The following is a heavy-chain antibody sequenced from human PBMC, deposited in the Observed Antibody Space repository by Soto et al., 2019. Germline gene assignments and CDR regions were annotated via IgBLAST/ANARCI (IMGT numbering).Heavy chain of an antibody. CDR3: ARSGSSWNLREFDS. CDR1: SSTFTIYG. D-gene: IGHD6-13*01. V-gene: IGHV1-18*01. Sequence: ASVQVSWQSSSSTFTIYGIIWVIQDTGQGLEWMGWISAYNGNINYAQKFRGRVTMTTDTSTSSAYLEVRSLRSDDTAVYYCARSGSSWNLREFDSWGQGTLVTVSS. J-gene: IGHJ4*02. CDR2: ISAYNGNI.